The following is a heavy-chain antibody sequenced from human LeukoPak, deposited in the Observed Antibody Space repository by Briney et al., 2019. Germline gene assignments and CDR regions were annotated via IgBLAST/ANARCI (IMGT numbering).Heavy chain of an antibody. D-gene: IGHD5-18*01. J-gene: IGHJ4*02. CDR1: GGSISSYY. CDR3: ARSGYSYGSFDY. V-gene: IGHV4-59*01. Sequence: SETLSLTCTVSGGSISSYYWSWIRQPPGKGLEWIGYIYYSGSTNYNPSLKSRVTISVDTSKNQFSLKLGSVTAADTAVYYCARSGYSYGSFDYWGQGTLVTVSS. CDR2: IYYSGST.